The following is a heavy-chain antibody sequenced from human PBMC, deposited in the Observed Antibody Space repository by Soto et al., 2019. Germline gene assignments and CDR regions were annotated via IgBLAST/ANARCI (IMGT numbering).Heavy chain of an antibody. D-gene: IGHD6-19*01. Sequence: SETLSLTSIVSGGYISTYYWSWIRQPPGKGLEWIGYIDYSGTPTYNPSLKSRVTMSVDTSKKQVSLRLSSVTAADTAMYYCTRGMEQWLVRAFDIWGQGTMVTVSS. V-gene: IGHV4-59*01. CDR1: GGYISTYY. CDR3: TRGMEQWLVRAFDI. J-gene: IGHJ3*02. CDR2: IDYSGTP.